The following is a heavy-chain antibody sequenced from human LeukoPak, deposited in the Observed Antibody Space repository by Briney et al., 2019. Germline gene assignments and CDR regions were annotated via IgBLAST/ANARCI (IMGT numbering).Heavy chain of an antibody. J-gene: IGHJ5*02. V-gene: IGHV4-59*01. CDR3: ARDLLGYYFGSGNYGSFDT. CDR1: GDSISNYY. D-gene: IGHD3-10*01. Sequence: SETLSLTCTVSGDSISNYYWTWIRQPPGKGLEWIGYIYYSGTTDYKPSLRGRDTMSIDTSKNHFSLKLNSLTAADTAVYYCARDLLGYYFGSGNYGSFDTWGQGTLVTVSS. CDR2: IYYSGTT.